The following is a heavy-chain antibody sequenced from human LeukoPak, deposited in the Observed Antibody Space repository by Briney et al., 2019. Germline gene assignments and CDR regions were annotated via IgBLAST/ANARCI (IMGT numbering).Heavy chain of an antibody. Sequence: PGGSLRLSCAASGFTFGSYAMHWVRQAPGKGLEWVAVISYDGSNKYYADSVKGRFTISRDNSKNTLYLQMNSLRAEDTAVYYCARPPAVRETAGLAEAYWGQGTQVTVSS. V-gene: IGHV3-30*04. CDR3: ARPPAVRETAGLAEAY. J-gene: IGHJ4*02. CDR2: ISYDGSNK. D-gene: IGHD3-10*01. CDR1: GFTFGSYA.